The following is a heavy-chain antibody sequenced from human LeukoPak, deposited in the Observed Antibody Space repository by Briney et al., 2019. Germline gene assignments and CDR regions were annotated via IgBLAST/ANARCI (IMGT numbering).Heavy chain of an antibody. J-gene: IGHJ4*02. V-gene: IGHV4-4*02. Sequence: SGTLSLTCAVSGGSISSSNWWSWVRQPPGKGLEWIGEIYHSGSTNYNPSLKSRVTISVDKSKNQFSLKLSSVTVADTAVYYCARGTYYYDSSGYSGFDYWGQGTLVTVSS. D-gene: IGHD3-22*01. CDR1: GGSISSSNW. CDR3: ARGTYYYDSSGYSGFDY. CDR2: IYHSGST.